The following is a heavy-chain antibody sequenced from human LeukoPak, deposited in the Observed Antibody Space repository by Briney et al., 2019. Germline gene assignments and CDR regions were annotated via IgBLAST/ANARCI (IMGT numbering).Heavy chain of an antibody. D-gene: IGHD3-22*01. J-gene: IGHJ4*02. CDR3: TAGSYWATY. V-gene: IGHV3-15*01. CDR2: IKSKTDGGTT. Sequence: GGSLRLSCAASGFTFSNAWMSWVRQPPGKGLEWVGRIKSKTDGGTTDYAAPVKGRFTLSRDDSKNTLYLQMNSLKSEDTAVYYCTAGSYWATYWGQGTLVTVSS. CDR1: GFTFSNAW.